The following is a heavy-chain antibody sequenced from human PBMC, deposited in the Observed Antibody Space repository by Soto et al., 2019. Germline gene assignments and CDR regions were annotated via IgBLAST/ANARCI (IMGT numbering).Heavy chain of an antibody. D-gene: IGHD4-17*01. CDR3: ATYDYANSGGALDI. V-gene: IGHV3-48*01. Sequence: EVQLVESGGDLVQPGGSLRLSCAASGFTFSSYSMNWVRQAPGKGLEWVSFISTTSTPIYYADSVKGRFTISRDNVKNLLYLQMNSLRAEDTAVDCCATYDYANSGGALDIWGQGTVVTVSS. CDR1: GFTFSSYS. CDR2: ISTTSTPI. J-gene: IGHJ3*02.